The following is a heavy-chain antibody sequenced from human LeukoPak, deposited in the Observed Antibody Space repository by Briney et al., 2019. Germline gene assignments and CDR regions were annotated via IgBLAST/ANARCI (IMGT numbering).Heavy chain of an antibody. Sequence: PSQTLSLTCTVSGGSISSGTYYWGWIRQPPGKGLEWIGSTYYSGSTYYNPSLKSRVTISVDTSKNQFSLKLSSVTAADTAVYYCARDVIAAPGTADYWGQGTLVTVSS. V-gene: IGHV4-39*07. D-gene: IGHD6-13*01. CDR2: TYYSGST. CDR3: ARDVIAAPGTADY. J-gene: IGHJ4*02. CDR1: GGSISSGTYY.